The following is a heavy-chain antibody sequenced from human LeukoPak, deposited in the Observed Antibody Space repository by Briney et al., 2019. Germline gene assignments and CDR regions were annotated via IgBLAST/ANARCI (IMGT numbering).Heavy chain of an antibody. Sequence: PGGSLRLSCAASGFTFSSYGMHWVRQAPGKGLEWVAVISYDGSNKYYADSVKGRFTISRDNSKNTLYLQMNSLRAEDTAVYYCAKDESQQWLVGGVDYWGQGTLVTVSS. V-gene: IGHV3-30*18. CDR2: ISYDGSNK. CDR1: GFTFSSYG. D-gene: IGHD6-19*01. CDR3: AKDESQQWLVGGVDY. J-gene: IGHJ4*02.